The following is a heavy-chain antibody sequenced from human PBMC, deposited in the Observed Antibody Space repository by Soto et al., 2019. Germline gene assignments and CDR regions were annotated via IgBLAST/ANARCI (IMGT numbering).Heavy chain of an antibody. V-gene: IGHV3-23*01. CDR1: RLTFSNYA. D-gene: IGHD6-13*01. CDR3: AKADYSYSWAPGDY. J-gene: IGHJ4*02. CDR2: ISGSGDTA. Sequence: EVQVLESGGGLVQPGGSLRLSCVISRLTFSNYALNWVRQAPGKGLEWVSSISGSGDTAYYADSVKGRFTISRDNXXNTLDLQMNSLRVEDTAQYYCAKADYSYSWAPGDYWGQGTLVTVSS.